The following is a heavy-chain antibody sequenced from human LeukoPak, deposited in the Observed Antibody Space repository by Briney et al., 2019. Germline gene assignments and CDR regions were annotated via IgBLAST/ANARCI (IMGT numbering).Heavy chain of an antibody. CDR3: ATGTSYGDYLFDY. Sequence: GGSLRLSCAASGFTFSEYWMSWVRQAPGKGLEWVANIKIDGSAKYYADSVKGRFTISRDNAKNSLYLQMNSLRAEDTAVNYCATGTSYGDYLFDYWGQGTLVTVSS. J-gene: IGHJ4*02. CDR2: IKIDGSAK. D-gene: IGHD4-17*01. CDR1: GFTFSEYW. V-gene: IGHV3-7*02.